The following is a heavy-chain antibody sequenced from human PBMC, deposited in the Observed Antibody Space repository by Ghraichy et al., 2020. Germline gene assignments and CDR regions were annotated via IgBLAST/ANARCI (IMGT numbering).Heavy chain of an antibody. Sequence: ASEKVSCKASGYTFTSYDINWVRQATGQGLEWMGWMNPNSGNTGYAQKFQGRVTMTRNTSISTAYMELSSLRSEDTAVYYCARELTYYYDSSGSNGLYYYYGMDVWGQGTTVTVSS. V-gene: IGHV1-8*01. D-gene: IGHD3-22*01. CDR2: MNPNSGNT. CDR3: ARELTYYYDSSGSNGLYYYYGMDV. CDR1: GYTFTSYD. J-gene: IGHJ6*02.